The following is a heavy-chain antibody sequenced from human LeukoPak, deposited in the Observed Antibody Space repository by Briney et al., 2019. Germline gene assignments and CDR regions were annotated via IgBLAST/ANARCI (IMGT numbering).Heavy chain of an antibody. Sequence: PSETLSLTCTVSGGSISSSSYYWGWIRQPPGKGLEWIGSIYYSGSTYYNPSLKSRVTISVDTSKNQFSLKLSSVTAADTAVYYCARESDTMVRGARLGYWGQGTLVTVSS. V-gene: IGHV4-39*07. CDR3: ARESDTMVRGARLGY. CDR1: GGSISSSSYY. CDR2: IYYSGST. J-gene: IGHJ4*02. D-gene: IGHD3-10*01.